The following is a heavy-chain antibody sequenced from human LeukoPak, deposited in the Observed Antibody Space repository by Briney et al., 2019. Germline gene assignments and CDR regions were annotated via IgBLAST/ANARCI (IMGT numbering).Heavy chain of an antibody. CDR3: AKGAYSSGWAYFDH. V-gene: IGHV3-30*18. J-gene: IGHJ4*02. Sequence: GGSLRLSCAASGFTFSSYGMHWVRQAPGKGLEWVAVISYDGSNKYYADSVKGRFTISRDNSKNTLYLQMNSLRAEDTAVYYCAKGAYSSGWAYFDHWGQGTLVTVSS. D-gene: IGHD6-19*01. CDR1: GFTFSSYG. CDR2: ISYDGSNK.